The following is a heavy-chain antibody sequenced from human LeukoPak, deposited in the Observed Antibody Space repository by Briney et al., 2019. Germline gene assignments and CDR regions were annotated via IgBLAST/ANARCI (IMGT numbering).Heavy chain of an antibody. CDR3: ARDRAWNYFDY. CDR1: GFTFSRHG. CDR2: ISNDGSRK. J-gene: IGHJ4*02. D-gene: IGHD3-3*01. Sequence: PGGSLRLSCAPSGFTFSRHGMHWVRQAPGRGAEWVAIISNDGSRKYYAHSVEGRFTISRGNSKNTLYLQMDSLRAEDTAVYYCARDRAWNYFDYWGQGTLVTVSS. V-gene: IGHV3-30*03.